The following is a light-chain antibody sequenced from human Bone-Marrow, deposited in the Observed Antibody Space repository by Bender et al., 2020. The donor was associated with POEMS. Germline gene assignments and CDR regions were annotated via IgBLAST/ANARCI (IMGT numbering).Light chain of an antibody. V-gene: IGLV3-25*03. CDR3: QSADSSGTYVI. Sequence: SYELTQPPSVSVSPGQTATITCSGDALPKKYASWYQQKSGQAPVLVIFEDNKRPSGIPERFSGSSSGTTVTLTISGVQAEDEADYYCQSADSSGTYVIFGGGTKLTVL. J-gene: IGLJ2*01. CDR2: EDN. CDR1: ALPKKY.